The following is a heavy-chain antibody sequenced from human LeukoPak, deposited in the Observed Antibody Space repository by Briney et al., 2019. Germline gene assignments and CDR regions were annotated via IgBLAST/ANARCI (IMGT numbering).Heavy chain of an antibody. Sequence: QPGGSLRLSCAASGFTFSSYGMSWVRQAPGKGLEWVSIISGSGVGTYHADSVKGRFTISRDNSKNALYLQMNSLRAEDTATYYCAKVAIIMVRGVIPTYFDYWGQGTLVTVSS. V-gene: IGHV3-23*01. CDR3: AKVAIIMVRGVIPTYFDY. CDR2: ISGSGVGT. D-gene: IGHD3-10*01. CDR1: GFTFSSYG. J-gene: IGHJ4*02.